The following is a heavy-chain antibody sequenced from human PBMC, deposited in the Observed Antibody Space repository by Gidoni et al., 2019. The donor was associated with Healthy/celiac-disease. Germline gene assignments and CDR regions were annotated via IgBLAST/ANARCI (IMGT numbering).Heavy chain of an antibody. CDR1: GFPFRGYA. D-gene: IGHD6-13*01. J-gene: IGHJ5*02. V-gene: IGHV3-30-3*01. Sequence: QVQLVESGGGVVQPGRSLGLSCAASGFPFRGYAMHWVRPAPGKGLEWVAVISYDGSNKYYADSVKGRFTISRDNSKNTLYLQMNSLRAEDTAVYYCARESSSWYGNWFDPWGQGTLVTVSS. CDR3: ARESSSWYGNWFDP. CDR2: ISYDGSNK.